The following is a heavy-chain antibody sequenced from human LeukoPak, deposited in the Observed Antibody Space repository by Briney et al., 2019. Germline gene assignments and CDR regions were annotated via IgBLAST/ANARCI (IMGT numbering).Heavy chain of an antibody. CDR1: GFTFSSYA. V-gene: IGHV3-30*04. J-gene: IGHJ6*03. CDR2: ISYDGSNK. Sequence: SLXXXCAASGFTFSSYAMHWVRQAPGKSLEWVTIISYDGSNKYYADSVKGRFTISRDNSKNKLYLQMNKLRAEDTAVYYCXXXXRXXVXWSXYMXVWGKGTTXTVSS. CDR3: XXXXRXXVXWSXYMXV.